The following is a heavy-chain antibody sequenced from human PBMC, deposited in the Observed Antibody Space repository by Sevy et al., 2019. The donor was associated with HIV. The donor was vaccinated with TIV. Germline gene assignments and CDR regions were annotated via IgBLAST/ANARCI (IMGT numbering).Heavy chain of an antibody. CDR1: GGSITSLY. CDR3: AGENAWGRGYS. J-gene: IGHJ4*02. CDR2: IYYNGRI. D-gene: IGHD1-26*01. Sequence: SETLSLTCTVSGGSITSLYWNWIRQPPGKGLEWIANIYYNGRINYNPSLKSRVTLSLDTSKNQFSPRLSSVTAADTAMYYCAGENAWGRGYSWGQGTLVTVSS. V-gene: IGHV4-59*08.